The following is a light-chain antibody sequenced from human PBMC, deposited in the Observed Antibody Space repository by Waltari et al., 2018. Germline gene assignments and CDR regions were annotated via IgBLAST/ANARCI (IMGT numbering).Light chain of an antibody. CDR3: QQYYNFPLT. J-gene: IGKJ4*01. Sequence: TCRASQSISTWFAWYQQKPGEAPKLLIYRASSLESGVPSRFSGSGSGTDFTLTISSLQPDDLATYYCQQYYNFPLTFGGGTKVEIK. CDR1: QSISTW. CDR2: RAS. V-gene: IGKV1-5*03.